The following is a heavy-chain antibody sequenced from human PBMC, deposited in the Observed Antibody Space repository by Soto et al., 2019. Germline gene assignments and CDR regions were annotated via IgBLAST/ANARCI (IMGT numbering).Heavy chain of an antibody. CDR3: ASVRGYFDF. Sequence: GGSLRLSCAASGFTFRDYYMTWIRQAPGRGLEWVSYISSSGNTIYYADSVKGRFTISRDNAKNSLFLQLNSLRAEDTAVYYCASVRGYFDFWGQGTLVTVSS. D-gene: IGHD3-16*01. CDR1: GFTFRDYY. J-gene: IGHJ4*02. CDR2: ISSSGNTI. V-gene: IGHV3-11*01.